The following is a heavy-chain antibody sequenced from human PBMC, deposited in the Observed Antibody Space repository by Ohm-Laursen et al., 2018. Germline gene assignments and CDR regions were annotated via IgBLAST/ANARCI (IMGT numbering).Heavy chain of an antibody. CDR3: AKDIVVVVAATLESDWFDP. D-gene: IGHD2-15*01. CDR2: ISGSGGST. J-gene: IGHJ5*02. Sequence: SLRLSCAASGFTFSSYAMSWVRQAPGKGLEWVSAISGSGGSTYYADSVKGRLTISRDNSKNTLYLQMNSLRAEDTAVYYCAKDIVVVVAATLESDWFDPWGQGTLVTVSS. V-gene: IGHV3-23*01. CDR1: GFTFSSYA.